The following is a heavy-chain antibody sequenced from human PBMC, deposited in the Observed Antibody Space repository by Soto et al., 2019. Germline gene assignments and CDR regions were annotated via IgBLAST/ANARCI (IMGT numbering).Heavy chain of an antibody. J-gene: IGHJ4*02. CDR1: GYSFTSYW. D-gene: IGHD6-13*01. Sequence: GESLKISCKGSGYSFTSYWIGWVRQMPGKGLEWMGIIYPDDSDTRYSPSFQGQVTISADKSISTAYLQWSSLKASDTAMYFCARQGIGAAYYFDYWGQGALVTVSS. V-gene: IGHV5-51*01. CDR3: ARQGIGAAYYFDY. CDR2: IYPDDSDT.